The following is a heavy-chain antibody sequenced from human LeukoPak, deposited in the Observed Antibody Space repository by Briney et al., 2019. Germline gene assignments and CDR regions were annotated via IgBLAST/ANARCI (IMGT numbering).Heavy chain of an antibody. V-gene: IGHV4-59*01. CDR2: IYYRGST. Sequence: PSETLSLTCTVSGGSISSYYWSWIRQPPGKGLEWIGYIYYRGSTNYNPSLKSRVTISVDTSKNQFSLKLSSVTAADTAVYYCARGGMFYGDYFSLGYWGQGTLVTVSS. CDR3: ARGGMFYGDYFSLGY. J-gene: IGHJ4*02. D-gene: IGHD4-17*01. CDR1: GGSISSYY.